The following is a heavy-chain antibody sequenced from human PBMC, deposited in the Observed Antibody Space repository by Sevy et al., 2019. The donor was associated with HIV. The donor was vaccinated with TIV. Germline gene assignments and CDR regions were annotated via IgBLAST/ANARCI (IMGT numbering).Heavy chain of an antibody. Sequence: GGSLRLSCEGSGFSFNRSPMHWVRQAPGKGLEWVAVMSYNGNRKYNEDSVKGRFTISRDDSKNTVFLQMNSLRVEDTGVYYCAREGVLMGGSIVSYGMDVWGQGTTVTVSS. V-gene: IGHV3-30-3*01. CDR3: AREGVLMGGSIVSYGMDV. CDR2: MSYNGNRK. CDR1: GFSFNRSP. J-gene: IGHJ6*02. D-gene: IGHD3-16*02.